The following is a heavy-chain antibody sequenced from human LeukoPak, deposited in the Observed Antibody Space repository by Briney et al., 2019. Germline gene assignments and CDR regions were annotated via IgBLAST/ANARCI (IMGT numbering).Heavy chain of an antibody. CDR2: ISAYNGNT. CDR1: GYTFTSYG. D-gene: IGHD6-13*01. CDR3: ASSGSSWYVFDY. Sequence: ASVKVFCKASGYTFTSYGISWVRQAPGQGLEWMGWISAYNGNTNYAQKLQGRVTMTTDTSTSTAYMELRSLRSDDTAVYYCASSGSSWYVFDYWGQGTLVTVSS. J-gene: IGHJ4*02. V-gene: IGHV1-18*01.